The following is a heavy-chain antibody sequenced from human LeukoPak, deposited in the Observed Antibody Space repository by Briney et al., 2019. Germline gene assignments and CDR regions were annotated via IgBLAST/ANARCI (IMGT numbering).Heavy chain of an antibody. CDR3: ARVRRNSGNKYFDP. V-gene: IGHV4-61*02. D-gene: IGHD5-12*01. CDR1: GGSISSGNYY. Sequence: SQTLSLTCTVSGGSISSGNYYWSWIRQPTGMGLGWIGRIYISGGTDYNPSLKSRLTISIDTSKNQFYLRLSSVTAADTAVYYCARVRRNSGNKYFDPWGQGTRVTVSS. CDR2: IYISGGT. J-gene: IGHJ5*02.